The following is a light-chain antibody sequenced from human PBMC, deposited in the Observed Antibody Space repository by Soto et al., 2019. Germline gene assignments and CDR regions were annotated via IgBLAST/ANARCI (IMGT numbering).Light chain of an antibody. V-gene: IGKV3-20*01. CDR1: HTITNTY. CDR2: GAS. Sequence: EIVLTQSPGTLSLSAWERGTLCWRASHTITNTYFAWYQQKPGQAPRLLIYGASSRATGIPLRFSGSGSGTDFTLTISRLEPEDFAVYYCHQYGGAGTFGQGTKVDIK. J-gene: IGKJ1*01. CDR3: HQYGGAGT.